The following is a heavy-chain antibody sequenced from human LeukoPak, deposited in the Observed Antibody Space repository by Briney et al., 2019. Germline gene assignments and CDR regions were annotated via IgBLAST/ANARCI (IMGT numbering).Heavy chain of an antibody. CDR2: IHYSGAT. V-gene: IGHV4-30-4*01. D-gene: IGHD4-17*01. J-gene: IGHJ4*02. Sequence: SQTLSLTCTVSGGSISSSDYYWSWIRQPPGMGLEWIGYIHYSGATYYNPSLKSRVILSVDTSKNQFSLRLTSVTAADTAVYYCATKPNGDYYFDYWGQGTLVTVSS. CDR3: ATKPNGDYYFDY. CDR1: GGSISSSDYY.